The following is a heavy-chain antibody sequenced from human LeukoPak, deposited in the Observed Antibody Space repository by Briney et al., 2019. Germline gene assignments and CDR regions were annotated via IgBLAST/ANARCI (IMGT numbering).Heavy chain of an antibody. CDR1: GFTFSAYA. CDR3: AKDHGSGSLFDY. V-gene: IGHV3-23*01. Sequence: GGSLRLSCAVSGFTFSAYAMSWVRQAPGKGLEWVSAISGSGGSTYYAESVKGRFTISRDNSKNTLSLQMNSLRAEDTAVYYCAKDHGSGSLFDYWGQGTLVTVSS. D-gene: IGHD3-10*01. CDR2: ISGSGGST. J-gene: IGHJ4*02.